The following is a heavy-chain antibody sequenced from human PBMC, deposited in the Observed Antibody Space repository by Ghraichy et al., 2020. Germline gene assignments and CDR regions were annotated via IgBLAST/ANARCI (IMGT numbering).Heavy chain of an antibody. CDR2: INHSGST. CDR1: GGSFSGYY. CDR3: ARDGYYDFWSGYEGHYYYGMDV. D-gene: IGHD3-3*01. J-gene: IGHJ6*02. V-gene: IGHV4-34*01. Sequence: SETLSLTCAVYGGSFSGYYWSWIRQPPGKGLEWIGEINHSGSTNYNPSLKSRVTISVDTSKNQFSLKLSSVTAADTAVYYCARDGYYDFWSGYEGHYYYGMDVWGQGTTVTVSS.